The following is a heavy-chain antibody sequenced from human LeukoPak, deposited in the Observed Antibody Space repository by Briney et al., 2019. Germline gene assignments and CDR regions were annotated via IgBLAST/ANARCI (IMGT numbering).Heavy chain of an antibody. V-gene: IGHV3-33*01. CDR1: GFTFRSYD. CDR3: ARDPRGWTHIVVVPAALDY. D-gene: IGHD2-2*01. CDR2: IWYDGSNK. Sequence: PGSSLRLSCAASGFTFRSYDMHWVSQAPGKGLEWGAVIWYDGSNKYYADSVKGRFTISRDNSKNTLYLQMNSLRAEDTAVYYCARDPRGWTHIVVVPAALDYWGQGTLVTVSS. J-gene: IGHJ4*02.